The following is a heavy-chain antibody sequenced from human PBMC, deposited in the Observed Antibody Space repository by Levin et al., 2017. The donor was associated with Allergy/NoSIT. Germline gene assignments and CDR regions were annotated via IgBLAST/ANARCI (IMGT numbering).Heavy chain of an antibody. J-gene: IGHJ3*02. V-gene: IGHV3-30*04. Sequence: SCAASGFTFSSYAMHWVRQAPGKGLEWVAVISYDGSNKYYADSVKGRFTISRDNSKNTLYLQMNSLRAEDTAVYYCARGLRGYYYDSSGYYSSAFDIWGQGTMVTVSS. CDR3: ARGLRGYYYDSSGYYSSAFDI. CDR1: GFTFSSYA. D-gene: IGHD3-22*01. CDR2: ISYDGSNK.